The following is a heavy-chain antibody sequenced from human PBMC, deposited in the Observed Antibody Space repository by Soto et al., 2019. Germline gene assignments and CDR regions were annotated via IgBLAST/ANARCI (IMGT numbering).Heavy chain of an antibody. CDR2: ISYDGSNK. CDR1: GFTFSSYA. D-gene: IGHD3-22*01. Sequence: GGSLRLSCAASGFTFSSYAMHWVRQAPGKRLEWVAVISYDGSNKYYADSVKGRFTISRDNSKNTLYLQMNSLRAEDTAVYYCARSITMIVVAITTDAFDIWGQGTMVTVSS. CDR3: ARSITMIVVAITTDAFDI. V-gene: IGHV3-30-3*01. J-gene: IGHJ3*02.